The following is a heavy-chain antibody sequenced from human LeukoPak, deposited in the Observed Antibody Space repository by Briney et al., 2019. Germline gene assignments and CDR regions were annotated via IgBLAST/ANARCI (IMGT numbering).Heavy chain of an antibody. Sequence: GGSLRLSCAGSGFIFRNYAMSWVRQAPGMGLEWVSAISGSGVGTNYADSVKGRFTISRDNSKNTLYLQMNSLRAEDTAVYYCAKNGRDDHDKYFFDFWGQGTQVTVSS. V-gene: IGHV3-23*01. D-gene: IGHD3-9*01. CDR1: GFIFRNYA. CDR2: ISGSGVGT. CDR3: AKNGRDDHDKYFFDF. J-gene: IGHJ4*02.